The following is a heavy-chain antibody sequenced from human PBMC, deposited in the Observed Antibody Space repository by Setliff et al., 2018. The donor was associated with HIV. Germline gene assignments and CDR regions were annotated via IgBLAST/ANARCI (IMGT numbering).Heavy chain of an antibody. CDR1: GFTFGSYT. Sequence: GGSLRLSCAASGFTFGSYTMNWVRQAPGKGLEWVTYMGFTSTSITYADSVKGRFTISRDNAKNPVYLQMNSLRVEDTAVYYCTREGSYSGSYSWGIGYWGQGTLVTVSS. CDR2: MGFTSTSI. CDR3: TREGSYSGSYSWGIGY. D-gene: IGHD1-26*01. V-gene: IGHV3-48*01. J-gene: IGHJ4*02.